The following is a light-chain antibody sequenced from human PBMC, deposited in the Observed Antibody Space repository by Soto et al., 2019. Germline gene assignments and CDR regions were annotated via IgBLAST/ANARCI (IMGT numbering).Light chain of an antibody. CDR1: SSDVGSYNL. V-gene: IGLV2-23*01. CDR2: EGS. CDR3: CSYAGSSTDVV. J-gene: IGLJ2*01. Sequence: QSVLTQPASVSGSPGQSITISCTGTSSDVGSYNLVSWYQQHPGKAPKLMIYEGSKRPSGVSNRFSGSKSGNTASLTISGLQAEDEADYSCCSYAGSSTDVVFGGGTKLTAL.